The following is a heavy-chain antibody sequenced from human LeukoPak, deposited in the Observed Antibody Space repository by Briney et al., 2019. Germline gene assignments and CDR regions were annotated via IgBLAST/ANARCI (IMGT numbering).Heavy chain of an antibody. CDR2: INEDGSDK. CDR1: GFMFTDSW. J-gene: IGHJ4*02. V-gene: IGHV3-7*01. CDR3: ARDAAYGYDRFDY. Sequence: PGGSLRLSCAASGFMFTDSWMAWVRQAPGKGLEWLANINEDGSDKNYVVALKGRFTISRDNAEKSLYLQMNSLRAEDTAIYYCARDAAYGYDRFDYWGRGTQVTVSS. D-gene: IGHD4-17*01.